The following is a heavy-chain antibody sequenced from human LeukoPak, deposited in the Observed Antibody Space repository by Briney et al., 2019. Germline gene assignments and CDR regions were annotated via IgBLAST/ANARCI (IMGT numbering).Heavy chain of an antibody. V-gene: IGHV4-34*01. CDR1: GGSISSYY. D-gene: IGHD2-2*02. Sequence: SETLSLTCTVSGGSISSYYWSWIRQPPGKGLEWIGEINHSGSTNYNPSLKSRVTISVDTSKNQFSLKLSSVTAADTAVYYCARVAYCSSTSCYTHYYYYGMDVWGQGTTVTVSS. CDR3: ARVAYCSSTSCYTHYYYYGMDV. J-gene: IGHJ6*02. CDR2: INHSGST.